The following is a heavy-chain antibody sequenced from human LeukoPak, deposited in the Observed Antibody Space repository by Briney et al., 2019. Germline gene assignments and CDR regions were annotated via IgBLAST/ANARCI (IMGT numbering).Heavy chain of an antibody. CDR3: ARGGYCSGGSCYLPLYYYYYMDV. V-gene: IGHV4-39*07. D-gene: IGHD2-15*01. CDR2: IYYSGST. Sequence: SETLSLTCTVSGGSISSSSYYWGWIRQPPGKGLEWIGSIYYSGSTYYNPSLKSRVTISVDTSKNQFSLKLSSVTAADTAVYYCARGGYCSGGSCYLPLYYYYYMDVWGKGTTVTVSS. CDR1: GGSISSSSYY. J-gene: IGHJ6*03.